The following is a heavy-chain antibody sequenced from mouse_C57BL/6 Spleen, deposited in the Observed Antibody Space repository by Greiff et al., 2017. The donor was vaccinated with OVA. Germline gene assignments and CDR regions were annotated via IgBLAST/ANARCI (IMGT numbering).Heavy chain of an antibody. D-gene: IGHD2-3*01. CDR1: GYTFTDYE. CDR3: TRRRGIYDGYSYYFDY. J-gene: IGHJ2*01. V-gene: IGHV1-15*01. CDR2: IDPETGGT. Sequence: VQLQQSGAELVRPGASVTLSCKASGYTFTDYEMHWVKQTPVHGLEWIGAIDPETGGTAYNQKFKGKAILTADKSSSTAYMELRSLTSEDSAVYYCTRRRGIYDGYSYYFDYWGQGTTLTVSS.